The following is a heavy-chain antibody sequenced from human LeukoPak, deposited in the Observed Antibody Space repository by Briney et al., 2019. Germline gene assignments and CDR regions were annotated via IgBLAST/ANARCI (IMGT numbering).Heavy chain of an antibody. CDR3: ARVYDSSEVAAFHY. Sequence: ASVKVSCKASGYTFSNYYMHWVRQAPGQGLEWMGWTNPSSGGTKYAQKFQGRVTMTRDTSISTAYMELSWLTSDDTAVYYCARVYDSSEVAAFHYWGQGTLATVSS. D-gene: IGHD3-22*01. CDR2: TNPSSGGT. CDR1: GYTFSNYY. J-gene: IGHJ1*01. V-gene: IGHV1-2*02.